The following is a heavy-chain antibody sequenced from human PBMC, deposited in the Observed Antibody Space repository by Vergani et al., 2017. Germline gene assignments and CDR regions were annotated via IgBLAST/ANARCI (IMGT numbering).Heavy chain of an antibody. D-gene: IGHD3-10*01. V-gene: IGHV1-69*02. J-gene: IGHJ6*02. CDR1: GGTFSSYT. CDR3: AGAMCVYYYGTGSYYKEDYMDV. CDR2: IIPILGIA. Sequence: QVQLVQSGAEVKKPGSSVKVSCKASGGTFSSYTISWVRQAPGQGLEWMGRIIPILGIANYAQKFQGRVTITADKSTSTAYMELSSLRSEDTAVYYCAGAMCVYYYGTGSYYKEDYMDVWGQGTTVTVSS.